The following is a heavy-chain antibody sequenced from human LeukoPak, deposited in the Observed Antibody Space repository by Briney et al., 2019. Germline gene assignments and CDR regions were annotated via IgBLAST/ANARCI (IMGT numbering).Heavy chain of an antibody. D-gene: IGHD6-13*01. CDR2: INPNSGGT. V-gene: IGHV1-2*02. CDR3: AREVAAAGTGHHFDY. J-gene: IGHJ4*02. CDR1: GYTFTGYY. Sequence: AASVKVSCKASGYTFTGYYMHWVRQAPGQGLEWMGCINPNSGGTNYAQKFQGRVTMTRDTSISTAYMELSRLRSDDTAVYYCAREVAAAGTGHHFDYWGQGTLVTVSS.